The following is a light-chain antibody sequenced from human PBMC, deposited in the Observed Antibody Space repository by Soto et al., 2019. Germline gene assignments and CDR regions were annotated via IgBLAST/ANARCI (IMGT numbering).Light chain of an antibody. CDR3: CSYAGSFTPNHV. J-gene: IGLJ1*01. Sequence: QAVVTQPASVSGSPGQSITISCTGTSSDVGTYNLVSWYQQHPGKAPKLTIYEVNKRPSGVSNRFSGSKSGNTASLTISGLQAEDGADYHCCSYAGSFTPNHVFGTGTKLTVL. CDR1: SSDVGTYNL. CDR2: EVN. V-gene: IGLV2-23*02.